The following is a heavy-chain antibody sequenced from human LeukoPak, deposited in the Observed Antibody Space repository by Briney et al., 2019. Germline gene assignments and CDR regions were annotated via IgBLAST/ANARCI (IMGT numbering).Heavy chain of an antibody. Sequence: ASVKVSCKTSGYSENCYGITWVRQVAGQGLAWMGWISAQHGQTEYAPNSQDRVTMTTDTYTNTAYMELRSLRSDDTAVYYCAGSLGYCTSNVCYLKYWGQGTLVTVSS. J-gene: IGHJ4*02. CDR2: ISAQHGQT. CDR3: AGSLGYCTSNVCYLKY. V-gene: IGHV1-18*01. CDR1: GYSENCYG. D-gene: IGHD2-8*01.